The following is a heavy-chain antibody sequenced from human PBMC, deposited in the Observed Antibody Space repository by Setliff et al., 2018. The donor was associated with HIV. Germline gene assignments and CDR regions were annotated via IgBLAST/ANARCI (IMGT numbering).Heavy chain of an antibody. Sequence: PGGSLRLSCVVSGFTFTNAWMNWVRQAPGKGLEWLGRIRTKTDGGTADYAAPVKGRFTISRDDSQNTLYLQMNSLKTEDTAVYYCTTLTAAFDIWGQGTMVTVSS. CDR2: IRTKTDGGTA. V-gene: IGHV3-15*07. CDR1: GFTFTNAW. CDR3: TTLTAAFDI. J-gene: IGHJ3*02. D-gene: IGHD7-27*01.